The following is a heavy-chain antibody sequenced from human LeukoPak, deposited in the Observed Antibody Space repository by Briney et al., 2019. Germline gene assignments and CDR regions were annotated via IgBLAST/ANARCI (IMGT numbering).Heavy chain of an antibody. CDR1: GFTFSSYA. J-gene: IGHJ4*02. D-gene: IGHD3-16*02. V-gene: IGHV3-23*01. CDR2: ISGSGGST. CDR3: AKAPGYDYVWGSYQHFDC. Sequence: SGGSLRLSCAASGFTFSSYAMSWVRQVPGKGLEWVSAISGSGGSTYYADSVKGRFTISRDNSKNTLHLQRNSLRPEDTAVYYCAKAPGYDYVWGSYQHFDCWGQGTLVTVSS.